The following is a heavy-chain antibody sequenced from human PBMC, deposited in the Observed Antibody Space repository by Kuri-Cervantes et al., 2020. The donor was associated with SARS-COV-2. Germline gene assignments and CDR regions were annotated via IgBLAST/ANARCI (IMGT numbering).Heavy chain of an antibody. D-gene: IGHD6-13*01. J-gene: IGHJ4*02. CDR2: ISGSGGST. Sequence: GESLKISCAASGFTFSSYAMSWVRQAPGKGLEWVSAISGSGGSTYYADSVKGRFTISRDNSKNTPYLQMNSLRAEDTAVYYCAKKFESSGIAAAGTEMYFDYWGQGTLVTVSS. CDR3: AKKFESSGIAAAGTEMYFDY. CDR1: GFTFSSYA. V-gene: IGHV3-23*01.